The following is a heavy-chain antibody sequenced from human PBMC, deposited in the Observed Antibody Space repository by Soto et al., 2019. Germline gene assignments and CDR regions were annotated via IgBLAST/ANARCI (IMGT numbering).Heavy chain of an antibody. D-gene: IGHD4-17*01. CDR1: GGSVNNRTYY. V-gene: IGHV4-61*01. CDR2: VYYSGTT. J-gene: IGHJ4*02. Sequence: QVQLQESGPGLLKPSETLSLTCSVSGGSVNNRTYYWSWIRQPPGKRLEWIGYVYYSGTTNYNPSLKSRVSISVDTSKNLFSLSLSSVTAADTALYYCARTTAVPNTLRSRYYFDYWGQGTLVTVSS. CDR3: ARTTAVPNTLRSRYYFDY.